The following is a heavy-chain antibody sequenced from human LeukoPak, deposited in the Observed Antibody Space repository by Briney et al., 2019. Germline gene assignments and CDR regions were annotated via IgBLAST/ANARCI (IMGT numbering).Heavy chain of an antibody. Sequence: SETLSLTCTVSGGSISSSSYYWGWIRQPPGKGLEWIGSIYYSGSTYYNPSLKSRVTISVDTSKNQFSLKLSSVTAADTAVYYCARPRLYYYYYMDVWGKGTTVTVSS. J-gene: IGHJ6*03. V-gene: IGHV4-39*01. CDR2: IYYSGST. CDR1: GGSISSSSYY. CDR3: ARPRLYYYYYMDV.